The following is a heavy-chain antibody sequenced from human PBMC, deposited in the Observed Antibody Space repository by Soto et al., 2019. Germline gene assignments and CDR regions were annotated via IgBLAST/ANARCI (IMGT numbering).Heavy chain of an antibody. V-gene: IGHV3-30-3*01. CDR1: GFTFSSYA. Sequence: GGSLRLSCAASGFTFSSYAMHWVRQAPGKGLEWVAVISYDGSNKYYADSVEGRFTIARDNSKNTLYLQMNSLRAEDTAVYYCSRDRGSSKTGGVNYYYYYGMDVWGQGTTVTVSS. CDR3: SRDRGSSKTGGVNYYYYYGMDV. J-gene: IGHJ6*02. D-gene: IGHD6-13*01. CDR2: ISYDGSNK.